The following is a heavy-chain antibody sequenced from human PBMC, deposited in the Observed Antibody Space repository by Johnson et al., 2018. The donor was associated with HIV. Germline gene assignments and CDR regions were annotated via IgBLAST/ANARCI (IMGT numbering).Heavy chain of an antibody. V-gene: IGHV3-43D*03. Sequence: VQLVESGGAVIQPGGSLRLSCAASGFTFNDYAMHWVRQVPGNGLEWVSLIRWDGAVTRYVDSVKGRFTISRDNSRNSLYLQMRSLRPEDTALYYCARAEIYEGRVVEFAVDICGRGTMVTVAS. D-gene: IGHD3-10*01. CDR1: GFTFNDYA. CDR2: IRWDGAVT. CDR3: ARAEIYEGRVVEFAVDI. J-gene: IGHJ3*02.